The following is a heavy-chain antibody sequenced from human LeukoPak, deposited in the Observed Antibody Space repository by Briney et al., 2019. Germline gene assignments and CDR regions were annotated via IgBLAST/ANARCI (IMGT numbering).Heavy chain of an antibody. V-gene: IGHV3-74*03. D-gene: IGHD3-3*01. CDR2: INSDATTT. CDR3: ARVVLYYDFWSAYFHD. J-gene: IGHJ4*02. CDR1: GFTFSNYW. Sequence: GGSLRLSCAASGFTFSNYWMHWVRQAPGKGLVWVSRINSDATTTEYADSVKGRFTISRDNAKNTLYLQMNSLRAEDTAVYYCARVVLYYDFWSAYFHDWGQGTLVTVSS.